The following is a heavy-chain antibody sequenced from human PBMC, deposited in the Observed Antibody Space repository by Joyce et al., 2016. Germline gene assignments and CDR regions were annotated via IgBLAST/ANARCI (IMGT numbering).Heavy chain of an antibody. D-gene: IGHD2-2*01. CDR2: INSDDSRI. CDR1: GIIFSSKE. V-gene: IGHV3-48*03. Sequence: EVHLVESGGGLVQPGGSLRLSFAASGIIFSSKEMNWVRQAPGKGLEWISSINSDDSRIHYADSVRGRSTISRDNARNSLYLEMNYLRVEDTAIYYCTTPSCANWGQGSLVTVSS. CDR3: TTPSCAN. J-gene: IGHJ4*02.